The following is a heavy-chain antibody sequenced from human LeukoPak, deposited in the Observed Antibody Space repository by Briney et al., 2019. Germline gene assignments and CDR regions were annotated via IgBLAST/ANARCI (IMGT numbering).Heavy chain of an antibody. CDR1: GYTFTSYY. CDR3: AREGYYYDSSGYYYANRFDY. V-gene: IGHV1-46*01. Sequence: GASVKVSCKASGYTFTSYYMHWVRQAPGQGLEWMGIINPSGGSTSYAQKFQGRVTMTRDTSTSTVYMELSSLRSEDTAVYYCAREGYYYDSSGYYYANRFDYWGQGTLVTVSS. D-gene: IGHD3-22*01. J-gene: IGHJ4*02. CDR2: INPSGGST.